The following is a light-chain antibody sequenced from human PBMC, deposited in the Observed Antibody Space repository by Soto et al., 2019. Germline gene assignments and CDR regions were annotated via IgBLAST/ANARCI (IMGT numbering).Light chain of an antibody. V-gene: IGKV1-5*03. Sequence: DIQMTQSPSTLSASVGDRVTITCRASQSISSWLAWYQQKPGKAPKVLIYKASTLESGVPSRFSGSGSGTDFTLTISSLQPDDFATYYCQQYNSYSVTFGQGTKVEIK. J-gene: IGKJ1*01. CDR1: QSISSW. CDR3: QQYNSYSVT. CDR2: KAS.